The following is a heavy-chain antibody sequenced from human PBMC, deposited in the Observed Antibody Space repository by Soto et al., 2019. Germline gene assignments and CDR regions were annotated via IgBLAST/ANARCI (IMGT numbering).Heavy chain of an antibody. CDR1: GGSISSGGYY. J-gene: IGHJ6*02. V-gene: IGHV4-31*03. CDR3: ARVPTTGDGYYYYYGMDV. CDR2: IYYSGST. Sequence: PSETLSLTCTVSGGSISSGGYYWSWIRQHPGKGLEWIGYIYYSGSTYYNPSLKSRVTISVDTSKNQFSLKLSSVTAADTAVYYCARVPTTGDGYYYYYGMDVWGQGTTVTVSS. D-gene: IGHD2-21*02.